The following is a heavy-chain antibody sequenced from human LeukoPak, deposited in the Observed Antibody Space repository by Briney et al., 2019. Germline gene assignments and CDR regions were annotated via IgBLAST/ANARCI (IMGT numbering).Heavy chain of an antibody. CDR2: INHSGST. V-gene: IGHV4-34*01. D-gene: IGHD2-8*02. Sequence: PSETLSLTCAVYGGSFSGYYWSWIRQPPGKGLEWIGEINHSGSTNYNPSLKSRVTISVDTSKNQFSLKLSSVTAADTAVYYCGSGWYYWGQGTLVTVSS. CDR3: GSGWYY. CDR1: GGSFSGYY. J-gene: IGHJ4*02.